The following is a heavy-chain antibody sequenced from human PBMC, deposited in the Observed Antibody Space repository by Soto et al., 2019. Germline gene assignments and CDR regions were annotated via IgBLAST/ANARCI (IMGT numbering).Heavy chain of an antibody. CDR3: ASGASRWYPYCFDS. Sequence: QAQVVQSGAEVRKPGSSVKLSCKASEGTFNSYAIAWVRQAPGQGPEWMGGIIPYYNTLNYAQKFQDRVTITADDSTSTVYMELSSLRSDDTAVYFCASGASRWYPYCFDSWAQGTLVTVAS. CDR2: IIPYYNTL. CDR1: EGTFNSYA. J-gene: IGHJ4*02. V-gene: IGHV1-69*01. D-gene: IGHD6-13*01.